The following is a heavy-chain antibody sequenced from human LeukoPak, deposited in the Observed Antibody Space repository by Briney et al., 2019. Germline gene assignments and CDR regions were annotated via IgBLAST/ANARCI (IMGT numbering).Heavy chain of an antibody. V-gene: IGHV3-48*01. Sequence: PGGSLRLSCAASGFTFSSYRMNWVRQAPGKGLEWVSYISSSSSTIYYADSVKGRFTISRDNAKNSLYLQMNSLRAEDTAVYYCARDRISIAVAGTDFDYWSQGTLVTVSS. CDR2: ISSSSSTI. CDR1: GFTFSSYR. J-gene: IGHJ4*02. CDR3: ARDRISIAVAGTDFDY. D-gene: IGHD6-19*01.